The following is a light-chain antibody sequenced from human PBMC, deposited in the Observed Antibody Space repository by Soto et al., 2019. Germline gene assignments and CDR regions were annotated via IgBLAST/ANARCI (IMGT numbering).Light chain of an antibody. CDR2: AAS. CDR3: QQSYTTPQT. J-gene: IGKJ4*02. CDR1: QSISSY. Sequence: DIQMTQSPSSLSASVGDRVPITCRARQSISSYVNGYQDKPGNAPNLLIYAASTLQSGVPSSVSGSGSGPDFTLASRSLQPEDLATYYCQQSYTTPQTVGGGTNVDIK. V-gene: IGKV1-39*01.